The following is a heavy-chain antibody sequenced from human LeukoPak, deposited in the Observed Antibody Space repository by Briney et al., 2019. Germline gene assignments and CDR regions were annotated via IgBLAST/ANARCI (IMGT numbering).Heavy chain of an antibody. J-gene: IGHJ5*02. CDR3: ARDLGQYYDTSDNWFDP. CDR2: ISASGRST. V-gene: IGHV3-23*01. CDR1: GFTFSSDA. Sequence: GGSLRLSCLASGFTFSSDAMSWVRQAPGKGLEWVSAISASGRSTYYADSVKGRFTISRDNSNNTLYLHMNSLRAEDTAVYYCARDLGQYYDTSDNWFDPWGQGTLVTVSS. D-gene: IGHD3-22*01.